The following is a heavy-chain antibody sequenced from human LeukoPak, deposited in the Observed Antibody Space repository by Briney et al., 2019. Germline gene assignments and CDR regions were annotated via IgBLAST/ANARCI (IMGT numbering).Heavy chain of an antibody. CDR1: GYSISSSNY. D-gene: IGHD2-2*01. Sequence: SETLSLTCAVSGYSISSSNYWAWIRQHPGKGLEWIGYIYYSGSTYYNPSLKSRVTISVDTSKNQFSLKLSSVTAADTAVYYCARGNVVPAAIGFSDWFDPWGQGTLVTVSS. J-gene: IGHJ5*02. CDR3: ARGNVVPAAIGFSDWFDP. V-gene: IGHV4-28*03. CDR2: IYYSGST.